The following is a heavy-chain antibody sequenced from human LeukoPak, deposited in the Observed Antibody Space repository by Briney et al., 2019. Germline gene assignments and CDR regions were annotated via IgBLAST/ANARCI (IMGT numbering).Heavy chain of an antibody. J-gene: IGHJ4*02. V-gene: IGHV4-4*07. CDR1: GGSLSPFY. D-gene: IGHD6-13*01. CDR2: IYITGST. Sequence: PSETLTLTCTVSGGSLSPFYWNWLRQPAGSRLEWVGRIYITGSTNYNPSLWGRVTISVDTSKNQFSLKLSSVTAADTAVYYCARDSSSWLYYFDYWGQGTLVTVSS. CDR3: ARDSSSWLYYFDY.